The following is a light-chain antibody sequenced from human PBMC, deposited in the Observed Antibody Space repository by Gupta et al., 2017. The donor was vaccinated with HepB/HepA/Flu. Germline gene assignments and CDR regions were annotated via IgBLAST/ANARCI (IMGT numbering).Light chain of an antibody. Sequence: IVLTQFPGTLSLSPGERATLSCRASQSVSSTYLAWYQRKPGQAPRLLIYGASTTVTGVADRFSGSGSGTDFTLTISRLDPEDFAVYYCQQDDSLPHTFGHGTKVDIE. CDR3: QQDDSLPHT. V-gene: IGKV3-20*01. CDR1: QSVSSTY. J-gene: IGKJ3*01. CDR2: GAS.